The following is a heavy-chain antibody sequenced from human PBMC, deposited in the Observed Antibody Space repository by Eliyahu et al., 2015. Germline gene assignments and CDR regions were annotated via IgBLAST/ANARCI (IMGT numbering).Heavy chain of an antibody. V-gene: IGHV1-18*01. Sequence: TFTSYGISWVRQAPGQGLEWMGWISAYNGNTNYAQKLQGRVTMTTDTSTSTAYMELRSLRSDDTAVYYCARELRKTXTMGYWGQGTLVTVSS. D-gene: IGHD4-17*01. CDR1: TFTSYG. CDR3: ARELRKTXTMGY. CDR2: ISAYNGNT. J-gene: IGHJ4*02.